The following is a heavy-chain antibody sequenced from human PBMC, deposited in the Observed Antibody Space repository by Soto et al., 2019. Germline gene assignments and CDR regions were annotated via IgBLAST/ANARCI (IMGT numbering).Heavy chain of an antibody. J-gene: IGHJ3*02. CDR1: GFTFSSYS. D-gene: IGHD1-26*01. CDR3: ARDVSEWELPDAFDI. CDR2: ISSSSSTI. Sequence: VQLVESGGGLVQPGGSLRLSCAASGFTFSSYSMNWVRQAPGKGLEWVSYISSSSSTIYYADSVKGRFTISRDNAKNSLYLQMNSLRDEDTAVYYCARDVSEWELPDAFDIWGQGTMVTVSS. V-gene: IGHV3-48*02.